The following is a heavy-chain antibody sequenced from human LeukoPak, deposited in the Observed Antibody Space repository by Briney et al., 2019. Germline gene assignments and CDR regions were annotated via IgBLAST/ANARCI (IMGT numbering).Heavy chain of an antibody. J-gene: IGHJ6*03. Sequence: GGSLRLSCAASGFTFSSYSMNWVRQAPGKGLEWVSSISSSSSYIYYADSVKGRFTTSRDNAKNSLYLQMNSLRAEDTAVYYCAKYGSGWTLYFYYYMDVWGKGTTVTVSS. V-gene: IGHV3-21*01. CDR3: AKYGSGWTLYFYYYMDV. D-gene: IGHD6-19*01. CDR2: ISSSSSYI. CDR1: GFTFSSYS.